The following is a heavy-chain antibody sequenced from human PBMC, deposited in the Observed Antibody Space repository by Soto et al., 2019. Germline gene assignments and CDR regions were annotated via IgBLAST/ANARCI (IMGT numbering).Heavy chain of an antibody. J-gene: IGHJ4*02. CDR2: IYYSGST. CDR3: AREAVYYDILTGYYPRAAIDC. CDR1: GGSISSGGYY. D-gene: IGHD3-9*01. V-gene: IGHV4-31*03. Sequence: SETLSLTCTVSGGSISSGGYYWSWIRQHPGKGLEWIGYIYYSGSTYYNPSLKSRVTISVDTSKNQFSPKLSSVTAADTAVYYCAREAVYYDILTGYYPRAAIDCWGQGTLVTVSS.